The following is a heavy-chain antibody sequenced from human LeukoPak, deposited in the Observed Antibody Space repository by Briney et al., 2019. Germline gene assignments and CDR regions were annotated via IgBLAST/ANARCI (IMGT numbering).Heavy chain of an antibody. Sequence: GASVKVSCKASGYTFSGYYIHWVRQATGQGLEWMGWMNPNSGNTGYAQKFQGRVTMTRNTSISTAYMELSSLRSEDTAVYYCARSFVRGEPRLAGYWGQGTLVTVSS. CDR2: MNPNSGNT. CDR1: GYTFSGYY. D-gene: IGHD3-10*01. CDR3: ARSFVRGEPRLAGY. V-gene: IGHV1-8*02. J-gene: IGHJ4*02.